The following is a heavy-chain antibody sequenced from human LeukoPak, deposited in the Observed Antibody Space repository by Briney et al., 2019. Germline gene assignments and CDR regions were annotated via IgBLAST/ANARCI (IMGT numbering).Heavy chain of an antibody. CDR3: AKDRDNSYWYKDAFDI. CDR2: ISGTGGTT. J-gene: IGHJ3*02. Sequence: GGSLRLSCAASGFTFPAYAMSWVRQARGKGLEWLSAISGTGGTTYYADPVKSRFTVSRDTSKNTLYLQMNSLRAEDTAMYYCAKDRDNSYWYKDAFDIWGRGTRVTVSS. D-gene: IGHD6-13*01. CDR1: GFTFPAYA. V-gene: IGHV3-23*01.